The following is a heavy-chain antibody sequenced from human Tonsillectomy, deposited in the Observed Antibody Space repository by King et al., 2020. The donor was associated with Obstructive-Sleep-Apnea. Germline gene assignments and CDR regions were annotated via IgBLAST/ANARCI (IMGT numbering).Heavy chain of an antibody. CDR1: GYSFTSYW. D-gene: IGHD6-13*01. Sequence: VQLVESGAEVKKPGESLMISCKGSGYSFTSYWSGLGRQLPGKGVEWRVIIYPGDSDTRYSPSFQRQVTISADKSISTAYLQWSSLKASDTAMYYCARQLAAAGAFDICGQGTMVTVSS. CDR2: IYPGDSDT. CDR3: ARQLAAAGAFDI. V-gene: IGHV5-51*01. J-gene: IGHJ3*02.